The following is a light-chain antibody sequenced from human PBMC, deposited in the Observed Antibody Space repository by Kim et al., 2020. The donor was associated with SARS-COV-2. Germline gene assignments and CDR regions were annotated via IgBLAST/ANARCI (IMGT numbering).Light chain of an antibody. Sequence: ELTQPPSASGTPGQRVTISCSGSSSNIGSNTVNWYQQLPGTAPKLLIYSNNQRPSGVPDRFSGSKSGTSASLAISGLQSEDEADYCCAASDDRRKDPVFDGQTQLTFL. J-gene: IGLJ2*01. CDR1: SSNIGSNT. V-gene: IGLV1-44*01. CDR2: SNN. CDR3: AASDDRRKDPV.